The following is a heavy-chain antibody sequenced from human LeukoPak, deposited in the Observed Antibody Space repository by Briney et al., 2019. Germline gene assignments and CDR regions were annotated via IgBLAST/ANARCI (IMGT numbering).Heavy chain of an antibody. CDR3: ARGGRGSGSYRGLIDY. Sequence: GGSLRLSCAASGFTFSSYSMNWVRQAPGKGLEWVSSISSSSSYICYADSVKGRFTISRDNAKNSLYLQMNSLRAEDTAVYYCARGGRGSGSYRGLIDYWGQGTLVTVSS. CDR1: GFTFSSYS. CDR2: ISSSSSYI. V-gene: IGHV3-21*01. J-gene: IGHJ4*02. D-gene: IGHD1-26*01.